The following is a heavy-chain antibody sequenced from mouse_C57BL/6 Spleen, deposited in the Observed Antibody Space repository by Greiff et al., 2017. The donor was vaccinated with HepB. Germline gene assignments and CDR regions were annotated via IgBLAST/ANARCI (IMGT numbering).Heavy chain of an antibody. CDR2: IYPGSGNT. J-gene: IGHJ4*01. V-gene: IGHV1-66*01. CDR3: ARWRLRDYYAMDY. Sequence: LQESGPELVKPGASVKISCKASGYSFTSYYIHWVKQRPGQGLEWIGWIYPGSGNTKYNEKFKGKATLTADTSSSTAYMQLSSLTSEDSAVYYCARWRLRDYYAMDYWGQGTSVTVSS. CDR1: GYSFTSYY.